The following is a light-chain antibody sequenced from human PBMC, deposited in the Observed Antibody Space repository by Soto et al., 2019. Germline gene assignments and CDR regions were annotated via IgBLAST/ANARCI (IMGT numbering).Light chain of an antibody. CDR1: SSYVGGYNY. Sequence: QSALTQPASVSGSPGQSITISCTGTSSYVGGYNYVSWYQQHPGKAPKLMIYEVNNRPSEVSNRFSGSKSGNTASLTISGLQPEDEADYYCNSYTSRYTFVLGTGTKVTVL. CDR2: EVN. J-gene: IGLJ1*01. CDR3: NSYTSRYTFV. V-gene: IGLV2-14*01.